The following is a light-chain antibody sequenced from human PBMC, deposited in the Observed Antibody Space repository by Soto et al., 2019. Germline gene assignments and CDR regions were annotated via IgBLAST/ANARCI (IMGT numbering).Light chain of an antibody. CDR2: GAS. V-gene: IGKV3-20*01. CDR1: HSVSSTY. J-gene: IGKJ1*01. Sequence: EIVLTQSPGTLSLSPGERATLSCRASHSVSSTYLAWYQQKPGQAPRLLIYGASSRATGIPDRFSGSWSGTDFTLTISRLEPEDFAVYYCQQYGSSPPWTFGQGTKVEIK. CDR3: QQYGSSPPWT.